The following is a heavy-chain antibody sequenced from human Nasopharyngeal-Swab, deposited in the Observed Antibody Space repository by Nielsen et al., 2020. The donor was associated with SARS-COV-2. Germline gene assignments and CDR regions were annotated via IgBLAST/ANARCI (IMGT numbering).Heavy chain of an antibody. CDR1: GFTFSSHG. CDR3: AKDQWPRYDILTGWNGMDV. CDR2: ISYEGRIK. D-gene: IGHD3-9*01. J-gene: IGHJ6*02. V-gene: IGHV3-30*18. Sequence: GESLKISCTATGFTFSSHGMHWVRPAPGKGPEWVATISYEGRIKYYGDSVEGRFTISRDNSKNTLYLEMNRLRPEDTAIYSCAKDQWPRYDILTGWNGMDVWGQGTTVIVSS.